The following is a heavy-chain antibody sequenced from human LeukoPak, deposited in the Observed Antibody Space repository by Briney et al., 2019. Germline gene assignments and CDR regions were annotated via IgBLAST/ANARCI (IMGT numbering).Heavy chain of an antibody. J-gene: IGHJ6*02. V-gene: IGHV4-34*01. Sequence: SETLSLTCAVYGGSFSGYYWSWIRQPPGKGLEWIGEINHSGSTNYNPSLKSRVTISVDTSKNPFSLKLSSVTAADTAVYYCARALSHELLWFGELLSPYYYYGMDVWGQGTTVTVSS. D-gene: IGHD3-10*01. CDR3: ARALSHELLWFGELLSPYYYYGMDV. CDR1: GGSFSGYY. CDR2: INHSGST.